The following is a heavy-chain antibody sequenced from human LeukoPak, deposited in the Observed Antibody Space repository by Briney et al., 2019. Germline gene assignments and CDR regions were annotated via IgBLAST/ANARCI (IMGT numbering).Heavy chain of an antibody. V-gene: IGHV4-39*01. J-gene: IGHJ4*02. Sequence: SETLSLTCTVSGGSISSATYYWTWIRQPPGKGLEWIGSIYYSGSAYYNPSLESRITISVDTSKNQFSLKLNSVTAADTAVYYCQRLVNSAWAFDYWGQGTLVIVSS. CDR3: QRLVNSAWAFDY. CDR1: GGSISSATYY. CDR2: IYYSGSA. D-gene: IGHD6-19*01.